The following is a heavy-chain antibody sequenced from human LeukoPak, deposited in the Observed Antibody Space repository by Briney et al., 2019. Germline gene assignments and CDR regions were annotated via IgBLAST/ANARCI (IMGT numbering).Heavy chain of an antibody. J-gene: IGHJ4*02. Sequence: PSETLSLTCAVYGGSFSGYYWSWIRQPPGKGLEWIGEINHSGSTNYNPSLKSRVTISVDTSKNQFSLKLSSVTAADTAVYYCVRFGANYYDSSGYYSRRFDYWGQGTLVTVSS. V-gene: IGHV4-34*01. CDR1: GGSFSGYY. D-gene: IGHD3-22*01. CDR2: INHSGST. CDR3: VRFGANYYDSSGYYSRRFDY.